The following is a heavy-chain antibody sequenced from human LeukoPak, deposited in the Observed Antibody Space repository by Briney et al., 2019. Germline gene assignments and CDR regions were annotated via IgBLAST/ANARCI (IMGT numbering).Heavy chain of an antibody. D-gene: IGHD3-10*01. V-gene: IGHV1-46*01. CDR3: ARDKKLMYYYGPTIIGAPGY. CDR1: GYTFTSYY. CDR2: INPSGGST. J-gene: IGHJ4*01. Sequence: ASVKVSCKASGYTFTSYYMHWVRQAPGQGLEWMGIINPSGGSTSYAQKFQGRVTMTRDTSTSTVYMELSSLRSEDTAVYYCARDKKLMYYYGPTIIGAPGYWGHGTLVTVSS.